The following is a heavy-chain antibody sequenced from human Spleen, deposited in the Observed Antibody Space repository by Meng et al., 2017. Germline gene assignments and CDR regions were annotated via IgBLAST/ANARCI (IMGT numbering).Heavy chain of an antibody. J-gene: IGHJ4*02. CDR2: IRSKVSNYAT. CDR3: TRWGVVTKGIDY. D-gene: IGHD3-3*01. Sequence: GGSLRLSCAASGLIFSDTTIHWVRQAPGKGLEWVGRIRSKVSNYATAYAASVKGRCTISRDDSKNTAYLQMNSLKTEDTAVNYCTRWGVVTKGIDYWGPGTRV. V-gene: IGHV3-73*01. CDR1: GLIFSDTT.